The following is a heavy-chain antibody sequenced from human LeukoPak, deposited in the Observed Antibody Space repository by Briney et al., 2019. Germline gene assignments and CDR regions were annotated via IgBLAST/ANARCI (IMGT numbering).Heavy chain of an antibody. CDR3: TTSFIESRP. CDR2: ISYDGSNK. Sequence: HPGRSLRLSCAASGFTFSSYGMHWVRQAPGKGLEWVAVISYDGSNKYYADSVKGRFTISRDNSKNTLYLQMNSLKTEDTAVYFCTTSFIESRPWGRGTLVTVSS. D-gene: IGHD3-16*02. V-gene: IGHV3-30*03. CDR1: GFTFSSYG. J-gene: IGHJ5*02.